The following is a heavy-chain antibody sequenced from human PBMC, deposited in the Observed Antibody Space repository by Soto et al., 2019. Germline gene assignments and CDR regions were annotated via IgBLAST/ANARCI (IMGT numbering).Heavy chain of an antibody. D-gene: IGHD2-2*01. V-gene: IGHV3-30*18. Sequence: GGSLRLSCAASGFTFSSYGMHWVRQAPGKGLEWVAVISYDGSNKYYADSVKGRFTISRDNSKNTLYLQMNSLRAEDTAVYYCAKDRLNIVVVPAATAYEGHYMDVWGKGTTVTVSS. CDR2: ISYDGSNK. J-gene: IGHJ6*03. CDR3: AKDRLNIVVVPAATAYEGHYMDV. CDR1: GFTFSSYG.